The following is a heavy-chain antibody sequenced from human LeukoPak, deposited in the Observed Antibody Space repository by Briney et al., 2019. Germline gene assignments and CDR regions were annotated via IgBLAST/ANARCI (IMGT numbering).Heavy chain of an antibody. CDR1: GGSISSYY. D-gene: IGHD3-22*01. V-gene: IGHV4-59*01. CDR2: IYYSGST. J-gene: IGHJ3*02. Sequence: SETLSLTCTVSGGSISSYYWSWIRQPPGKGLEWSGYIYYSGSTNYNPSLKSRVTISVDTSKNQFSLKLSSVTAADTAVYYCARARTYYYDMGAFDIWGQGTMVTVSS. CDR3: ARARTYYYDMGAFDI.